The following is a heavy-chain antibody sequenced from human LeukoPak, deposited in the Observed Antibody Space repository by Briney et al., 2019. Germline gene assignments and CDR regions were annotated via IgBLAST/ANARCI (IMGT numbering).Heavy chain of an antibody. CDR2: ISAYNGNT. Sequence: ASVKVSCKASGYTFTSYGISWVRQASGQGLEWMGWISAYNGNTNYAQKLQGRVTMTTDTSTSTAYMELRSLRSDDTAVYYCARDPYYYDSSAFDYWGQGTLVTVSS. CDR3: ARDPYYYDSSAFDY. D-gene: IGHD3-22*01. CDR1: GYTFTSYG. V-gene: IGHV1-18*01. J-gene: IGHJ4*02.